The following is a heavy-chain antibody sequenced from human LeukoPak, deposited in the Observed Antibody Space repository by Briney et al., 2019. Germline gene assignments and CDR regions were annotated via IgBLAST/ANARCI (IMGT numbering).Heavy chain of an antibody. D-gene: IGHD4/OR15-4a*01. CDR1: GFTFSTYR. CDR2: ISSSSSYI. Sequence: PGGSLRLSCAASGFTFSTYRMNWVRQVPGKGLEWVSSISSSSSYIYYADSVKGRFTISRDNAKNSLFLRMHSLRAEDTAVYYCATDDYGAFDYWGQGTLVTVSS. V-gene: IGHV3-21*01. J-gene: IGHJ4*02. CDR3: ATDDYGAFDY.